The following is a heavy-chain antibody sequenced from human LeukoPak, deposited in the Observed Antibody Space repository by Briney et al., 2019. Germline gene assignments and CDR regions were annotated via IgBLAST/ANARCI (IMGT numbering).Heavy chain of an antibody. CDR2: IYTSGST. D-gene: IGHD4-17*01. CDR3: ARDYGDYYYYYMDV. J-gene: IGHJ6*03. V-gene: IGHV4-4*07. Sequence: SETLSLTCTVSGGSISSFYWSWIRQPAGKGLEWIGRIYTSGSTNYNSSLKGRLTMSIDTSKNQFSLRLSSVTAADTAVYYCARDYGDYYYYYMDVWGKGTTVTISS. CDR1: GGSISSFY.